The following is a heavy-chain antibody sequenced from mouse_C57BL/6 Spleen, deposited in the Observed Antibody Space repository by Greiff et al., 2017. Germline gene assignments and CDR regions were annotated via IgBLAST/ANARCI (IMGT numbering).Heavy chain of an antibody. V-gene: IGHV5-12*01. CDR1: GFTFSDYY. D-gene: IGHD1-1*01. CDR3: ARRYYDGRSFPYAMDY. CDR2: ISNGGGST. J-gene: IGHJ4*01. Sequence: EVKLVESGGGLVQPGGSLKLSCAASGFTFSDYYMYWVRQTPEKRLEWVAYISNGGGSTYYPDTVKGRFTISRDNAKNTLYLQMSRLKSEDTAMYYSARRYYDGRSFPYAMDYWGQGTSVTVSS.